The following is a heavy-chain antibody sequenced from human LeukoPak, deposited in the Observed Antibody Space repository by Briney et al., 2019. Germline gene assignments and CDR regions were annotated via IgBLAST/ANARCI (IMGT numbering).Heavy chain of an antibody. Sequence: GGSLRLSCTASEFTFSSSAMSWVRQAPGKGLEWVSGISGSGGSTYYTDSVKGRFTVSRDNSKNTLYLQMNSLRAEDTAVYYCARDETGLGGMDVWGQGTTVTVSS. CDR3: ARDETGLGGMDV. CDR1: EFTFSSSA. V-gene: IGHV3-23*01. CDR2: ISGSGGST. J-gene: IGHJ6*02.